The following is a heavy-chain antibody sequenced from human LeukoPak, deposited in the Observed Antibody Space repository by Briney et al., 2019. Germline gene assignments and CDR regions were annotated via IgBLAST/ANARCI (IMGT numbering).Heavy chain of an antibody. Sequence: PGGSLRLSCAASGFTFSSYAMSWVRQAPGKGLEWVSAISGSGGSTYYADSVKGRFTISRDNSKNTLYLQMNSLRAEDTAVYYCAKVATHTARPSDTYYFDYWGQGTLVTVSS. CDR2: ISGSGGST. J-gene: IGHJ4*02. CDR3: AKVATHTARPSDTYYFDY. CDR1: GFTFSSYA. V-gene: IGHV3-23*01. D-gene: IGHD6-6*01.